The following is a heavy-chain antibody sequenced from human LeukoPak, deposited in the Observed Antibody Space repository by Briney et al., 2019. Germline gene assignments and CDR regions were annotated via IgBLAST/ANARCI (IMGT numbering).Heavy chain of an antibody. CDR3: ASSPLYSSSWYGWDY. Sequence: GGSLRLFCAASGFTFSSYSMNWVRQAPGKGLEWASSISSSSSYIYYADSVKGRFTISRDNAKNSLYLQMNSLRAEDTAVYYCASSPLYSSSWYGWDYWGQGTLVTVSS. CDR1: GFTFSSYS. CDR2: ISSSSSYI. J-gene: IGHJ4*02. D-gene: IGHD6-13*01. V-gene: IGHV3-21*01.